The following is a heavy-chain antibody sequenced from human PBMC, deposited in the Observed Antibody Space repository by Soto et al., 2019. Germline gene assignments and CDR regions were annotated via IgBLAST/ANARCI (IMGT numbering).Heavy chain of an antibody. CDR2: IYYSGST. CDR1: GGSVSSGSYY. CDR3: ARDRRGGYYDSSGYDYYYYGMDV. V-gene: IGHV4-61*01. Sequence: PSETLSLTCSVSGGSVSSGSYYWSWIRQPPGKGLEWIGYIYYSGSTNYNPSLKSRVTISVDTSKNQFSLKLSSVTAADTAVYYCARDRRGGYYDSSGYDYYYYGMDVWGQGTTVTVSS. J-gene: IGHJ6*02. D-gene: IGHD3-22*01.